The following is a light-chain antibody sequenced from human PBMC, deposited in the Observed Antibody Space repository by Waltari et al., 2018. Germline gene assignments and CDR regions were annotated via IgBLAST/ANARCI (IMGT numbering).Light chain of an antibody. CDR2: EVI. CDR3: CSYAGRNIWV. J-gene: IGLJ3*02. V-gene: IGLV2-23*02. CDR1: SREVGFLNL. Sequence: QSALTQPASVSGSPGQSITISCTGTSREVGFLNLVSWYQQHPDKAPKLMVYEVIERPAGVSTRFSGSKSGNTASLTISGLQAEDEADYYCCSYAGRNIWVFGGGTKVTVL.